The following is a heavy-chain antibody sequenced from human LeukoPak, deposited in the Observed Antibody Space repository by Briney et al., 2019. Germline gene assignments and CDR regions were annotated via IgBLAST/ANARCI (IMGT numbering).Heavy chain of an antibody. J-gene: IGHJ4*02. D-gene: IGHD3-9*01. CDR2: INHSGST. Sequence: SETLSLTCAVYGGSFSGYYWSWIRQPPGKGLEWIGEINHSGSTNYNPSLKSRVTISVDTSKNQFSLKLSSVTAADTAVYYCARPRRKTGYHDWGQGTLVTVSS. CDR1: GGSFSGYY. CDR3: ARPRRKTGYHD. V-gene: IGHV4-34*01.